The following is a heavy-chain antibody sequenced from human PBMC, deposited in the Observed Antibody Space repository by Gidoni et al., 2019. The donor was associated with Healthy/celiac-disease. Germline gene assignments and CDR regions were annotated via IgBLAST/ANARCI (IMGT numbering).Heavy chain of an antibody. CDR2: IWYDGSNK. CDR1: GFTFSSYG. CDR3: AKDNNYYDSSGSSNLYWYFDL. D-gene: IGHD3-22*01. Sequence: QVQLVESGGGVVQPGRSLRLSCGASGFTFSSYGMHWVRQAPGKGLGWVAVIWYDGSNKYYADSVKGRFTISRDNSKNTLYLQMNSLRAEDTAVYYCAKDNNYYDSSGSSNLYWYFDLWGRGTLVTVSS. V-gene: IGHV3-33*06. J-gene: IGHJ2*01.